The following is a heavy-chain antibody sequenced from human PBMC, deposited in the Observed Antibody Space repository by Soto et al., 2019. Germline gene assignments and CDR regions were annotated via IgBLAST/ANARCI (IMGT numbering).Heavy chain of an antibody. Sequence: SKTLSLSCTVSGGSVSNSGYYWGWIRQPPGKGLEWIGSIYSSGSTYYNPSLKSRVTISVDTSKDQFSLKLNSVTAADTAVYYCARGRQYLGTGHWGQGTLVTVSS. V-gene: IGHV4-39*01. CDR3: ARGRQYLGTGH. D-gene: IGHD3-16*01. CDR2: IYSSGST. J-gene: IGHJ4*02. CDR1: GGSVSNSGYY.